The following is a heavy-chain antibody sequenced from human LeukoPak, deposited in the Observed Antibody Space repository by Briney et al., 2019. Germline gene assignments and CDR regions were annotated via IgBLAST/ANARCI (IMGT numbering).Heavy chain of an antibody. D-gene: IGHD1-20*01. CDR3: AREYNSPNRFDY. J-gene: IGHJ4*02. Sequence: PGGSLRLSCAASSFTSSTSTMNWVRQAPGKGLEWVSSISRSSSYINYADSVRGRFTISRDNAKNSLYLQMNSLRAEDTAVYYCAREYNSPNRFDYWGQGTLVTVSS. V-gene: IGHV3-21*01. CDR1: SFTSSTST. CDR2: ISRSSSYI.